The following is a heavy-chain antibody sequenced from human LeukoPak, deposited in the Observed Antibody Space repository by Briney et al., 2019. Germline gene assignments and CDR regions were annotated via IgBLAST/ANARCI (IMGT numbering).Heavy chain of an antibody. Sequence: GGSLRLSCAASGFTFSSYWMHWVRQAPGEGLVWVSFINSDGSSTGYADSVRGRFTVSRDNAKNTLYLHMNGLRVEDTAVHYCAFGTGREGYMDVWGKGTTVTVSS. D-gene: IGHD3-10*01. CDR1: GFTFSSYW. CDR3: AFGTGREGYMDV. J-gene: IGHJ6*03. V-gene: IGHV3-74*01. CDR2: INSDGSST.